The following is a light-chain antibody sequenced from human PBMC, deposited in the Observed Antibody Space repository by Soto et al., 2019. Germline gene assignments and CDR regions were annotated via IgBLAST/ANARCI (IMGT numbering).Light chain of an antibody. Sequence: QSALTQPASASGSPGQSVTISCIGTSSDVGGYNYVSWYQQHPGKAPKLMIYEVSKRPSGVPDRFSGSKSGNTASLTVSGLQAEDEADYYFRSYASSNNLGVFGGGTKVTVL. CDR3: RSYASSNNLGV. CDR1: SSDVGGYNY. V-gene: IGLV2-8*01. CDR2: EVS. J-gene: IGLJ2*01.